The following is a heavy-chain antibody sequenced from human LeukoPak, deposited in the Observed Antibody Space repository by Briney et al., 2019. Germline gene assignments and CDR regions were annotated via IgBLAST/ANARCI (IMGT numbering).Heavy chain of an antibody. J-gene: IGHJ4*02. D-gene: IGHD2-8*02. V-gene: IGHV1-18*04. Sequence: ASVKVSCKASGYTFTGYYMHWVRQAPGQGLEWMGWISAYNGNTNYAQKLQGRVTMTTDTSTSTAYMGLRSLRSDDTAVYYCARVPLLVGYGDYWGQGTLVTVSS. CDR2: ISAYNGNT. CDR3: ARVPLLVGYGDY. CDR1: GYTFTGYY.